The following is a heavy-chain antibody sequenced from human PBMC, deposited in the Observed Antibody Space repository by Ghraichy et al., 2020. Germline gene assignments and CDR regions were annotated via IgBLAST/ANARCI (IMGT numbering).Heavy chain of an antibody. CDR3: ASSAVTSYYGTSLDY. CDR2: ISSISEYI. D-gene: IGHD1-26*01. Sequence: GESLNISCAASGFNFSIYSMIWVRQAPGKGLEWVSSISSISEYIYYADSVKGRFTISRDNAKKSLYLQMNSLRVDDTAIYYCASSAVTSYYGTSLDYWGQGNLVTVSS. CDR1: GFNFSIYS. V-gene: IGHV3-21*01. J-gene: IGHJ4*02.